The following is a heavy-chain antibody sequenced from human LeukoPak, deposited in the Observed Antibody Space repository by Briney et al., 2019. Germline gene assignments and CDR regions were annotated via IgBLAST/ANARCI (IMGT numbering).Heavy chain of an antibody. CDR1: GGSISSGGYY. CDR2: IYYSGST. Sequence: SETLSLTCTVSGGSISSGGYYWSWIRQHPGKGLEWIGYIYYSGSTNYNPSLKSRVTISVDTSKNQFSLKLSSVTAADTAVYYCARVDPLSTILDYWGQGTLVTVSS. V-gene: IGHV4-61*08. CDR3: ARVDPLSTILDY. J-gene: IGHJ4*02. D-gene: IGHD2-21*01.